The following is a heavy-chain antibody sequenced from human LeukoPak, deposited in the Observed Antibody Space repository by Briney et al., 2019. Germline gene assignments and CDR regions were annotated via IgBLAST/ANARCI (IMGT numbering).Heavy chain of an antibody. CDR1: GYTLTELS. D-gene: IGHD2-15*01. Sequence: GASVKVSCKVSGYTLTELSMHWVRQAPGQGLEWMGWINPNSGGTNYAQKFQGRVTMTRDTSISTAYMELSRLRSDDTAVYYCARVGSIKRVVAAPALYYWGQGTLVTVSS. V-gene: IGHV1-2*02. CDR3: ARVGSIKRVVAAPALYY. J-gene: IGHJ4*02. CDR2: INPNSGGT.